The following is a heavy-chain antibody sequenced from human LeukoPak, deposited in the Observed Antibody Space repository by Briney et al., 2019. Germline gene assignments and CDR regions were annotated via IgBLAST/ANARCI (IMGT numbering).Heavy chain of an antibody. CDR3: ARDFGYSRGSLHY. J-gene: IGHJ4*02. CDR1: GVTVSSNY. CDR2: IYSGGST. Sequence: GGSLRLSCAASGVTVSSNYMSWVREAPGKGLGWGSGIYSGGSTYYADSVKGRFTISRDDSKDTLYLQMNSLRAEDTAVYYCARDFGYSRGSLHYWGQGTLVTVSS. D-gene: IGHD6-13*01. V-gene: IGHV3-53*01.